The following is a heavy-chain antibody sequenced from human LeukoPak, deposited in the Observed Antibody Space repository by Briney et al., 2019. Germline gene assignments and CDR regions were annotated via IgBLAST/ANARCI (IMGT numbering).Heavy chain of an antibody. J-gene: IGHJ4*02. CDR3: AKVGNWKYGHHDY. CDR2: ISGSDGTT. CDR1: GFTFFSYG. D-gene: IGHD1-7*01. V-gene: IGHV3-23*01. Sequence: TGGSLRLSCAASGFTFFSYGMHWVRQAPGKGLEWVSAISGSDGTTYYADSVKGRFTISRDNSKNTLSLQMNSLRAEDTAVYYCAKVGNWKYGHHDYWGQGTLVTVSS.